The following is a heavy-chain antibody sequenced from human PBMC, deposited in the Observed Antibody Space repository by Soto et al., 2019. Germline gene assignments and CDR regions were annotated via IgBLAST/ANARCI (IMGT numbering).Heavy chain of an antibody. J-gene: IGHJ4*02. CDR1: GFTFSTYA. V-gene: IGHV3-23*01. CDR2: ISGSGAYT. D-gene: IGHD2-2*01. Sequence: GGSLGLGCAASGFTFSTYAMNWVRQPPGKGLEWVSSISGSGAYTYYADSVHGRFTISRDNSKNTLNLQMNSLRAEDTAVYYCARDRHPYSTKYYFDYWGQGTLVTVSS. CDR3: ARDRHPYSTKYYFDY.